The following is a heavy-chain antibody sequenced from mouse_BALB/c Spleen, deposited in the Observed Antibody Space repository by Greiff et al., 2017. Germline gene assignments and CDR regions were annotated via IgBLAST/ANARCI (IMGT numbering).Heavy chain of an antibody. CDR3: TRVGYDAMDY. CDR1: GFTFSSYT. V-gene: IGHV5-6-4*01. J-gene: IGHJ4*01. Sequence: EVKVEESGGGLVKPGGSLKLSCAASGFTFSSYTMSWVRQTPEKRLEWVATISSGGSYTYYPDSVKGRFTISRDNAKNTLYLQMSSLKSEDTAMYYCTRVGYDAMDYWGQGTSVTVSS. CDR2: ISSGGSYT.